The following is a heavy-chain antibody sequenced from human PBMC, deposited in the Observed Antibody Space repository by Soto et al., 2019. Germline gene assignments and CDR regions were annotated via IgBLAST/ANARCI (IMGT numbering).Heavy chain of an antibody. CDR1: GGTFSSYA. Sequence: QVQLVQSGAEVQRPGSSVKVSCKASGGTFSSYAISWVRQAPRQGLEWMGGINPIFGTPHYAQKYQGRVTITADTFTNTAYMELTRLTSDDTAVYFCAREGRHFDYWGQGTLVTVSS. J-gene: IGHJ4*02. CDR3: AREGRHFDY. V-gene: IGHV1-69*06. CDR2: INPIFGTP.